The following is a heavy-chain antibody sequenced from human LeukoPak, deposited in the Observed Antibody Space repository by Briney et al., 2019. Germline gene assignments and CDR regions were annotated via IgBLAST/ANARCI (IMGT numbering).Heavy chain of an antibody. J-gene: IGHJ4*02. D-gene: IGHD2-15*01. CDR1: GFTFRTYW. CDR2: MNTDGRNI. V-gene: IGHV3-74*01. CDR3: ARENWYLDN. Sequence: GGSLRLTCAASGFTFRTYWMHWVRQVPGKGLVWVSRMNTDGRNIGYADSVKGRFTISRDNAKNTLYLQMNNLRAEDTAVYYCARENWYLDNWGQGTLVTVSS.